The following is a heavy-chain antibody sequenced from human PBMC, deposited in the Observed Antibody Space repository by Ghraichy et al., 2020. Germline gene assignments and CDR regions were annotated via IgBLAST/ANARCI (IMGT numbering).Heavy chain of an antibody. CDR3: ARGWGRFDY. V-gene: IGHV3-7*01. CDR1: GFAYSSYW. CDR2: IKYDGSAE. Sequence: GGSLRLSCAASGFAYSSYWMNWFRQAPGKGREWVAYIKYDGSAEYYVDSVKGRFGISRDKAKNSLFLQMNSLRAEDTAVYYCARGWGRFDYWGQGTLVTVSS. J-gene: IGHJ4*02. D-gene: IGHD2-21*02.